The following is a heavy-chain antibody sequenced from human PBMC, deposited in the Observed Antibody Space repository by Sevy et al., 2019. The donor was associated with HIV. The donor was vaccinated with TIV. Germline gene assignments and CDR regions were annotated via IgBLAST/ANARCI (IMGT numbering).Heavy chain of an antibody. CDR1: GFTFSSFA. J-gene: IGHJ3*02. V-gene: IGHV3-23*01. CDR2: VNGSGGRT. Sequence: GGSLRLSCAASGFTFSSFAMSWVRQTPGKGLEWVSGVNGSGGRTYYPDSVKGRFTISRDNSKNMLYLQMNSLSAEDTAVYYCAKDTDSGSYLNDAFDIWGQGTMVTVSS. D-gene: IGHD1-26*01. CDR3: AKDTDSGSYLNDAFDI.